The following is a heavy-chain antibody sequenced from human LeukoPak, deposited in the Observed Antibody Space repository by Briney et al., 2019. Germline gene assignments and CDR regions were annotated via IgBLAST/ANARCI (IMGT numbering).Heavy chain of an antibody. J-gene: IGHJ4*02. V-gene: IGHV4-38-2*02. Sequence: SETLSLTCTVSGYSINSGYYWGWIRQPPGKGLEWIGSIYHSGSTYYNPSLKSRVTISVDTSKNQFSLKLSSVTAADTAVYYCARPIYQWLGGYFDYWGQGTLVTVSS. CDR3: ARPIYQWLGGYFDY. CDR2: IYHSGST. D-gene: IGHD6-19*01. CDR1: GYSINSGYY.